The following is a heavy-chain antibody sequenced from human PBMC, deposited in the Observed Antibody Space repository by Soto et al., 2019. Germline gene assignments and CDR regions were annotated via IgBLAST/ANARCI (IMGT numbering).Heavy chain of an antibody. D-gene: IGHD6-19*01. CDR1: GFTFSSYG. Sequence: GGSLRLSCAASGFTFSSYGMHWVRQAPGKGLEWVAVISYDGSNKYYADSVKGRFTISRDNSKNTLYLQMNSLRAEDTAVYYCAKERRIAVAGTRWGPDYWGQGTLVTVSS. J-gene: IGHJ4*02. V-gene: IGHV3-30*18. CDR3: AKERRIAVAGTRWGPDY. CDR2: ISYDGSNK.